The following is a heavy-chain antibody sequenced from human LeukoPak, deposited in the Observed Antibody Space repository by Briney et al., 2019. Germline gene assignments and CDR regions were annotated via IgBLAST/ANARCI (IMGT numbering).Heavy chain of an antibody. CDR3: AVSPDVGATTYCY. CDR1: GGSISSSNW. CDR2: IYHSGST. Sequence: SETLSLTCAVSGGSISSSNWWSWVRQPPGKGLEWIGEIYHSGSTNYNPSLKSRVTVSVDKSKNQFSLKLSSVTAADTAVYYCAVSPDVGATTYCYWGQGTLVTVSS. V-gene: IGHV4-4*02. D-gene: IGHD1-26*01. J-gene: IGHJ4*02.